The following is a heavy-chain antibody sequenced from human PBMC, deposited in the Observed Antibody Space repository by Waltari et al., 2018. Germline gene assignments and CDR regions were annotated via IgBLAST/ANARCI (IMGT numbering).Heavy chain of an antibody. CDR3: AREKEDIGLVVGGSPLADPEGYFDY. D-gene: IGHD2-15*01. J-gene: IGHJ4*02. CDR2: ISFDGTKK. CDR1: GFTFSRYE. Sequence: QVQLVESGGGVVQPGRSLRLSCAASGFTFSRYEMHWVRQAPGQGREWVALISFDGTKKYYTDSVKGRFSISRDNSKNTLDLHVSSLTDADAAIYYCAREKEDIGLVVGGSPLADPEGYFDYWGQGTLVTVSS. V-gene: IGHV3-30-3*01.